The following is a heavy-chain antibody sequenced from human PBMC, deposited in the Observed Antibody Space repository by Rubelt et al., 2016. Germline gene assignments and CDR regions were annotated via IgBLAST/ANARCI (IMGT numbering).Heavy chain of an antibody. CDR3: VRDGAVAYGLDV. Sequence: SRGGLVQPGGSLRVSCAASGFTFSRYAMNWVRQAPGKGLEWVANINGDGSGRYYVASVEGRFTISRDNTKNSVYLEIHSLRAEDMAVYYCVRDGAVAYGLDVWGQGTTLIVSS. J-gene: IGHJ6*02. CDR2: INGDGSGR. V-gene: IGHV3-7*01. D-gene: IGHD3-16*01. CDR1: GFTFSRYA.